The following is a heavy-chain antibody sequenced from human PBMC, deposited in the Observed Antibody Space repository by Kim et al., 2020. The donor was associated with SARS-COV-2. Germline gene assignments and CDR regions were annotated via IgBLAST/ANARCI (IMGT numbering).Heavy chain of an antibody. D-gene: IGHD6-19*01. CDR3: ASLGAVGGTDY. V-gene: IGHV3-30-3*01. CDR1: GFSFRSYA. J-gene: IGHJ4*02. CDR2: ITYDGSNK. Sequence: GRSLRLSCAASGFSFRSYAMHWVRQAPGKGLEWVAVITYDGSNKYYAESVKGRFTISRDNSKNTLYLQVSSLRPEDTAMYYCASLGAVGGTDYWGQGTLVTVSS.